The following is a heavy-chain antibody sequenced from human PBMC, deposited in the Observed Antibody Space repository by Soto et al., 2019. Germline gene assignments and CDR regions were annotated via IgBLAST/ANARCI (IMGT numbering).Heavy chain of an antibody. V-gene: IGHV4-59*01. Sequence: QVQLQESGPGLVKPPETLSLTCTVSGDSISGYYWGWIRQSPGKGLEWIGYIYERGSTNSKPSLTSLVTMSIDTSKKQYSLKLSSVTAADTAVYYCARSGRSGYNYYYGMDVWGKGTTVTVSS. CDR1: GDSISGYY. CDR2: IYERGST. J-gene: IGHJ6*04. D-gene: IGHD3-3*01. CDR3: ARSGRSGYNYYYGMDV.